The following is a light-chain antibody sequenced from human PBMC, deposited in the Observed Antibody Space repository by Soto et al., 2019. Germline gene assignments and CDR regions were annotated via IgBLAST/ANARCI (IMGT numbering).Light chain of an antibody. CDR1: LLSKQY. Sequence: SYELTQPPSASVSPGQTATITCSGDLLSKQYAYWYQRKPGQAPVLIIYRDTERPSGIPERFSASTSGKTVTLTISGVQAEDEGDYYCKSADSNGIHVFGTGTKVTAL. CDR2: RDT. CDR3: KSADSNGIHV. V-gene: IGLV3-25*02. J-gene: IGLJ1*01.